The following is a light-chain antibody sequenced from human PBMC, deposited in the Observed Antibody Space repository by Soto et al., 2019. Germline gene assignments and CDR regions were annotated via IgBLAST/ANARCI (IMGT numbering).Light chain of an antibody. J-gene: IGKJ4*01. V-gene: IGKV3D-15*01. CDR2: GAS. CDR3: QQYNWWLALT. Sequence: EIVMTQSPATLSVSPGERATLSCRASQSVSSNLAWYQQKPGEAPRLLIYGASTRATGIPARFSGSGAGTEFTITISSLPSEYFAVYYCQQYNWWLALTFGGGTKVEIK. CDR1: QSVSSN.